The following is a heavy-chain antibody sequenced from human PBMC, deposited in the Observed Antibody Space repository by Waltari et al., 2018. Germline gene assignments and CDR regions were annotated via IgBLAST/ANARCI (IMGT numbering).Heavy chain of an antibody. D-gene: IGHD3-22*01. CDR3: ARDLNYYDTRGFFDF. CDR1: GFMFSSYK. CDR2: IDDIDETT. Sequence: EVQLVESGGGLVQPGGSVRLTCTASGFMFSSYKMNWVRQAPGKWLEWISHIDDIDETTYYVDSVKGRFTISRDNAKNSLYLQMNSLKVDDTAIYYCARDLNYYDTRGFFDFWGQGTVVTVSS. V-gene: IGHV3-48*03. J-gene: IGHJ4*02.